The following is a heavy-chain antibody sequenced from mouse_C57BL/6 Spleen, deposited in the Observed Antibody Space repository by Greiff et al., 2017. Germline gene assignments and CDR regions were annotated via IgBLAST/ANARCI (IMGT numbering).Heavy chain of an antibody. CDR2: ISDGGSYT. D-gene: IGHD2-2*01. CDR3: AREEGYDGAWLSY. Sequence: EVQLVESGGGLVKPGGSLKLSCAASGFTFSSYAMSWVRQTPEKRLEWVATISDGGSYTYYPDNVKGRFTISRDNAKNNLYLQMSPLKSEDTAMYYGAREEGYDGAWLSYRGQGTLVTVSA. J-gene: IGHJ3*01. V-gene: IGHV5-4*01. CDR1: GFTFSSYA.